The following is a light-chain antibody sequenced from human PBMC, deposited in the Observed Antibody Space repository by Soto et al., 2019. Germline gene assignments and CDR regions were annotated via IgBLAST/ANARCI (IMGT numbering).Light chain of an antibody. CDR1: QFLSSY. CDR3: HQRNQ. CDR2: DST. V-gene: IGKV3-11*01. Sequence: EVVLTQSPVTLSLSPGERAYLSCRASQFLSSYLACYQQIPGQPPRLLIYDSTNRAAGIPAMFSGSRSGTDFTLTIRSVEPEDFAMYYCHQRNQFGQGTRLEIK. J-gene: IGKJ5*01.